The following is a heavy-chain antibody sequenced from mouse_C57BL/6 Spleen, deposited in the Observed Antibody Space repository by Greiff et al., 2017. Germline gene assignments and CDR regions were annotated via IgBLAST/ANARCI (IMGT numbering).Heavy chain of an antibody. CDR2: IYPRSGNT. D-gene: IGHD2-4*01. Sequence: VKLMESGAELARPGASVKLSCKASGYTFTSYGISWVKQRTGQGLEWIGEIYPRSGNTYYNEKFKGKATLTADKSSSTAYMELRSLTSEDSAVYFCARKTYYDYDGFAYWGQGTLVTVSA. V-gene: IGHV1-81*01. J-gene: IGHJ3*01. CDR3: ARKTYYDYDGFAY. CDR1: GYTFTSYG.